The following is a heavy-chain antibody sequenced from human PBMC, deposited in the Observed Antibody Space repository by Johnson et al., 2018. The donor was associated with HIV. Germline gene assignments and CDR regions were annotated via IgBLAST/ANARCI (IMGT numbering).Heavy chain of an antibody. CDR2: IYSGGST. D-gene: IGHD5-12*01. J-gene: IGHJ3*02. CDR3: ARGGGYSGYDRGGRAFDI. Sequence: EVQLVESGGGLVQPGGSLRLSCAASGFTVSSNYMSWVRQAPGKGLEWVSVIYSGGSTYYADSVKGRFTISRDNSKNSLYRQMNSLKTEDTAVYYCARGGGYSGYDRGGRAFDIWGQGTMVTVSS. CDR1: GFTVSSNY. V-gene: IGHV3-66*01.